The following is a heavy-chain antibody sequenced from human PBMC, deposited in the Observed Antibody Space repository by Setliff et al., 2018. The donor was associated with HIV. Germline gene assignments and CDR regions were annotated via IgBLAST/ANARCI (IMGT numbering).Heavy chain of an antibody. CDR1: GYSISNGYY. CDR3: GRQAYDLVPFDFQK. V-gene: IGHV4-38-2*02. Sequence: SETLSLTCTVSGYSISNGYYWGWIRQLPGKGLDWIGTINHSGSTYYSPSLKSRVNISVDTSKNLFSLTLSSVTAADTAVYYCGRQAYDLVPFDFQKWGQGTLVTVSS. CDR2: INHSGST. D-gene: IGHD3-22*01. J-gene: IGHJ1*01.